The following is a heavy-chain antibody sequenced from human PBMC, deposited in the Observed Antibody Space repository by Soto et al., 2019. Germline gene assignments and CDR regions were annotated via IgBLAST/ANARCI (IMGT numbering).Heavy chain of an antibody. Sequence: GGSLRLSCAASGITFNRNGMHWVRQAPGKGLEWVAVIWYDGSKTAYSDSVKGRFTISRDNAKNTLYLQMNRVRAEDTAIYYCARDRSAGDYFYYGVDVWGQGTTVTVSS. D-gene: IGHD1-1*01. J-gene: IGHJ6*02. CDR2: IWYDGSKT. V-gene: IGHV3-33*01. CDR3: ARDRSAGDYFYYGVDV. CDR1: GITFNRNG.